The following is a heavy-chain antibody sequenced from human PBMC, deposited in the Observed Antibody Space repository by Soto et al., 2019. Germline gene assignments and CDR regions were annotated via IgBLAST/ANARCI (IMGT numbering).Heavy chain of an antibody. D-gene: IGHD6-19*01. V-gene: IGHV4-61*01. Sequence: TETLSLTCTVSGGSVSSGSYYLRWIRQPPGKGLEWIGYIYYSGSTYYNPSLKSRVTISVDTSKNQFSLKLSSVTAADTAVFYCARTKGQWLDYTFDIWGQGTMVTVSS. CDR3: ARTKGQWLDYTFDI. CDR2: IYYSGST. J-gene: IGHJ3*02. CDR1: GGSVSSGSYY.